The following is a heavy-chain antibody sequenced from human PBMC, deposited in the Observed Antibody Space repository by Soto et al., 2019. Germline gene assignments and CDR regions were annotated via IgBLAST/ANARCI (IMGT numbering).Heavy chain of an antibody. V-gene: IGHV4-30-4*01. Sequence: SETLSLTCTVSGASINNNDYYWSWIRQTPGKGLEWIGYVYYSGTTDYIPSLKSRLSMSIDKSQNQFTLKLNSVTAADTATYYCARMSYFYDKWYFDLRGRGILLTVSS. CDR2: VYYSGTT. J-gene: IGHJ2*01. CDR1: GASINNNDYY. CDR3: ARMSYFYDKWYFDL. D-gene: IGHD3-22*01.